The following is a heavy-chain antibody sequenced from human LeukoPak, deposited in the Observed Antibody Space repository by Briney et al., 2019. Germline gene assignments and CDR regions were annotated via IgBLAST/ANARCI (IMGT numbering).Heavy chain of an antibody. CDR2: INPVGGST. V-gene: IGHV1-46*01. J-gene: IGHJ4*02. CDR3: ARGLRDYFDY. D-gene: IGHD5-12*01. Sequence: GASVKVPCKASGYTFTSSYMHWVRQAPGQGLEWMGIINPVGGSTSYAQNFQGRVTMTRDTSTSTVYMELSSLRSEDTAVYYCARGLRDYFDYWGQGTLVTVSS. CDR1: GYTFTSSY.